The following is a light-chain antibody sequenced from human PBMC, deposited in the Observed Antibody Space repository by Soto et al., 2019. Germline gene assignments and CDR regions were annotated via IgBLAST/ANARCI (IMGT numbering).Light chain of an antibody. V-gene: IGKV1-5*03. Sequence: DIQMTQCPSTLSSSVVDRVTMTFRASQSISSWLAWYQQKPGKAPKLLIYKASSLESGVPSRFSGSGSGTEFTLTISSLQPDDFATYYCQQYNSYWTFGQGTKVDI. CDR1: QSISSW. CDR2: KAS. CDR3: QQYNSYWT. J-gene: IGKJ1*01.